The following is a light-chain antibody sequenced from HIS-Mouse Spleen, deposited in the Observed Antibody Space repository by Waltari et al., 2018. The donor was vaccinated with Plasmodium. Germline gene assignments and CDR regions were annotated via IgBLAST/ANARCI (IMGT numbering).Light chain of an antibody. CDR2: EDS. J-gene: IGLJ3*02. Sequence: SYELTQPPSVSVSPGQTARTTCPVDALPTTSAYWYQQKSGQAPVLVIYEDSKRPSGIPERFSGSSSGTMATLTISGAQVEDEADYYCYSTDSSGNHRVFGGGTKLTVL. CDR1: ALPTTS. V-gene: IGLV3-10*01. CDR3: YSTDSSGNHRV.